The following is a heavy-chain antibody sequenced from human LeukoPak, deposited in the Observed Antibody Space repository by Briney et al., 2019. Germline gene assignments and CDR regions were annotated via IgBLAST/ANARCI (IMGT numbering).Heavy chain of an antibody. J-gene: IGHJ5*02. V-gene: IGHV1-18*01. D-gene: IGHD2-15*01. Sequence: ASVKVSCKASGYTFTSYGISWVRQAPGQGLEWMGWISAYNGNTNYAQKLQGRVTMTTDTSTSTAYMELRSLRSDDTAVYYCAREMPGDYCSGGSCYLDPWGQGTLVTVSS. CDR1: GYTFTSYG. CDR2: ISAYNGNT. CDR3: AREMPGDYCSGGSCYLDP.